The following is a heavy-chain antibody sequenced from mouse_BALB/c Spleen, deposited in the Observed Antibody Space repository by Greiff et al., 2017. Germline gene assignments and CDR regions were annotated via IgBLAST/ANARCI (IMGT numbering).Heavy chain of an antibody. J-gene: IGHJ4*01. D-gene: IGHD2-4*01. V-gene: IGHV14-3*02. CDR2: IDPANGNI. CDR3: ARLDYDSFSYAMDY. Sequence: DVQLQESGAELVKPGASVKLSCTASGFNIKDTYMHWVKQRPEQGLEWIGRIDPANGNIKYDPKFQGKATITADTSSNTAYLQLSSLTSEDTAVYYCARLDYDSFSYAMDYWGQGTSVTVSS. CDR1: GFNIKDTY.